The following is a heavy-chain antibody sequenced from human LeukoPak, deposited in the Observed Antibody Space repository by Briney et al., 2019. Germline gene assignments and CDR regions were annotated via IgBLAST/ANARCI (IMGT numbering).Heavy chain of an antibody. CDR2: INWNGGST. Sequence: GGSLRLSCAGSGFTFDDCGMSWVRQAPGKGLEWVSGINWNGGSTGYGDSAKGRFTISRDNAKNFLYLQMNSLRAEDTALYYCAKGDSSGWYFDLWGQGTLVTVSS. CDR1: GFTFDDCG. V-gene: IGHV3-20*04. CDR3: AKGDSSGWYFDL. J-gene: IGHJ4*02. D-gene: IGHD6-19*01.